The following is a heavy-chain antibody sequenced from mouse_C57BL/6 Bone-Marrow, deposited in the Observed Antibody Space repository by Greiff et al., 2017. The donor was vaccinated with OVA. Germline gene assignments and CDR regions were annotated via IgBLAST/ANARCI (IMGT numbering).Heavy chain of an antibody. CDR3: ARDPSTPFAY. CDR1: GFTFSSYA. Sequence: DVKLVESGGGLVKPGGSLKLSCAASGFTFSSYAMSWVRQTPEKRLEWVATISDGGSYTYYPDNVKGRFTISRYNAKNNLYLQMSHLKSEDTAMYYCARDPSTPFAYWGQGTLVTVSA. CDR2: ISDGGSYT. V-gene: IGHV5-4*01. D-gene: IGHD1-1*01. J-gene: IGHJ3*01.